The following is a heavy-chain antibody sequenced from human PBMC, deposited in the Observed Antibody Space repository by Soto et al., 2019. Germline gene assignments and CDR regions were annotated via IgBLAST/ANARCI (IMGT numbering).Heavy chain of an antibody. V-gene: IGHV1-18*01. CDR2: ISAFNGKT. CDR3: ARDRGHCNNISCYPNWFDP. CDR1: TTYA. Sequence: TTYAISWVRQAPGQGLEWMGWISAFNGKTKYAQKFQGRVTMTTDTSTSTAYMELRSLTSDDTAVYYCARDRGHCNNISCYPNWFDPWGQGTLVTVSS. D-gene: IGHD2-2*01. J-gene: IGHJ5*02.